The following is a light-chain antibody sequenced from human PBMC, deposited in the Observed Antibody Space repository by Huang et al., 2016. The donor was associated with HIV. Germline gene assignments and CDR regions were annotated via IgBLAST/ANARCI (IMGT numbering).Light chain of an antibody. J-gene: IGKJ4*01. CDR2: GAS. Sequence: EIVMTQSPATLSVSPGERATLSCRASQSVSGKLAWYQQRPGQAPRLLSYGASTRGPGISDRFSGSGSGTEFTLTITSLQSEDFAVYYCQQYDKWPPLTFGGGTKVDIK. CDR3: QQYDKWPPLT. V-gene: IGKV3-15*01. CDR1: QSVSGK.